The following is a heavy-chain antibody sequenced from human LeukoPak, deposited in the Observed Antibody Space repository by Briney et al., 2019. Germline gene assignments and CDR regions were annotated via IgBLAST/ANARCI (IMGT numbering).Heavy chain of an antibody. CDR1: GFTFNNYA. V-gene: IGHV3-23*01. J-gene: IGHJ4*02. CDR3: AKDVSAAPGY. Sequence: GGSLRLSCAASGFTFNNYAMSWVRQAPGKGLEWVSTVSATGGSTYYADSVKGRFTISRDNFKNTVFLQMNSLRAEDTALYYCAKDVSAAPGYWGQGTLVTVSS. CDR2: VSATGGST. D-gene: IGHD3-10*01.